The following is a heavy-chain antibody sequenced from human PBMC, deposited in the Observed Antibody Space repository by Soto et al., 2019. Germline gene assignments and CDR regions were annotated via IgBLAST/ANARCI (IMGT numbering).Heavy chain of an antibody. CDR2: ISGSGVST. CDR3: AKHAVALYYFDY. CDR1: GFIFSSYA. J-gene: IGHJ4*02. D-gene: IGHD6-19*01. Sequence: GSLRLSCAASGFIFSSYAMSWVRQAPGKGLEWVSGISGSGVSTFYADSAKGRFTISRDNSKNTLYLQMNSLRAEDTAVYYCAKHAVALYYFDYWGQGTLVTVSS. V-gene: IGHV3-23*01.